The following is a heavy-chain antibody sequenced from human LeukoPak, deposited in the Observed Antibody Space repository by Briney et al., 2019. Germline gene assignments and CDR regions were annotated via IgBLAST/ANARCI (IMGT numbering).Heavy chain of an antibody. D-gene: IGHD6-19*01. J-gene: IGHJ4*02. CDR3: VRRGDASSGWGDHDY. Sequence: GGSLRLSCEASGSFWMHWVRQAPGKGLEWVSTIGGSGDKTFYADSVKGRFTISRDNSKNMLHLQMSSLTSEDTALYYCVRRGDASSGWGDHDYWGQGALVTVSS. CDR1: GSFW. CDR2: IGGSGDKT. V-gene: IGHV3-23*01.